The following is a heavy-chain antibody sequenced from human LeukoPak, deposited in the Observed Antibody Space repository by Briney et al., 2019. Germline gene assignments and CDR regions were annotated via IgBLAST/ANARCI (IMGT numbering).Heavy chain of an antibody. CDR3: ARDTSNYGLDY. Sequence: GGSLRLSCAASGFTFSSYGMHWVRQAPGKGLEWVAVIWYDGSNKYYADSVKGRVTISRDNSKNTLYLQMNSLRAEDTAVYYCARDTSNYGLDYWGQGTLVTVSS. CDR2: IWYDGSNK. D-gene: IGHD4-17*01. J-gene: IGHJ4*02. CDR1: GFTFSSYG. V-gene: IGHV3-33*01.